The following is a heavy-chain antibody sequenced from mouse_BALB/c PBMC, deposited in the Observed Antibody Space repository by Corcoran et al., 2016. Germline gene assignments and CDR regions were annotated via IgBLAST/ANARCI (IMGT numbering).Heavy chain of an antibody. V-gene: IGHV1-84*02. Sequence: QIQLQQSGPELVKPGASVKISCKASGYTFTDYYINWVKQKPGQGLEWIGWIYPGSGNTKYNEKFKGKATLTVDTSSSTAYMQLSSLTSEDTAVFFCARGHGAWFAYWGQGTLVTVSA. CDR1: GYTFTDYY. CDR2: IYPGSGNT. J-gene: IGHJ3*01. CDR3: ARGHGAWFAY.